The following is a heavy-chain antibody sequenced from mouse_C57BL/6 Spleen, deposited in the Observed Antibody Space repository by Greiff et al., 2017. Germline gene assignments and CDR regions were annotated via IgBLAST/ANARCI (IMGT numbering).Heavy chain of an antibody. V-gene: IGHV1-50*01. CDR3: ARAFSYSFAY. J-gene: IGHJ3*01. CDR2: IDPSDRYT. D-gene: IGHD2-10*01. CDR1: GYTFTSYW. Sequence: QVQLQQPGAELVKPGASVKLSCKASGYTFTSYWMQWVKQRPGQGLEWIGEIDPSDRYTTYTPKFKGKATLTVDTSSSTAYMQLSSLTSEDSAVYYCARAFSYSFAYWGQGTLVTVSA.